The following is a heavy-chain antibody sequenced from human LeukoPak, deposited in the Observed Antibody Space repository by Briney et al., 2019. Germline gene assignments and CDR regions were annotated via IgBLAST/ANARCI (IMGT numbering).Heavy chain of an antibody. CDR3: AKLNSGSYLDTYDI. CDR1: GFTFSSYA. V-gene: IGHV3-23*01. CDR2: FSGSGGST. Sequence: GGSLRLSCAASGFTFSSYAMSWVRQAPGKGLEWVSTFSGSGGSTYHADSVKGRFTISRDNSKNTLYLQMNSLRAEDTAVYYCAKLNSGSYLDTYDIWGQGTMVTVSS. J-gene: IGHJ3*02. D-gene: IGHD1-26*01.